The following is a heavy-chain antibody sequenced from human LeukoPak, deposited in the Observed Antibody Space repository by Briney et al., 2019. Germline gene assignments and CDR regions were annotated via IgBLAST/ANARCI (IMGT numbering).Heavy chain of an antibody. Sequence: ASVKVSCKASGYTFTNSDINWVRQAAGQGLEWMGWMNPDSGNTGYARNFRGRVTMTRNTSISTAYMELSSLRSEDTAVYYCARYITMVRGGSWFDPWGQGTLVTVSS. V-gene: IGHV1-8*01. CDR3: ARYITMVRGGSWFDP. D-gene: IGHD3-10*01. J-gene: IGHJ5*02. CDR2: MNPDSGNT. CDR1: GYTFTNSD.